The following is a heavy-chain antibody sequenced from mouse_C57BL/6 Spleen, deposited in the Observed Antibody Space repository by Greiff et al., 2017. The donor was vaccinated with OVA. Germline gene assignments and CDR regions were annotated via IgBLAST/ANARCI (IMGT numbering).Heavy chain of an antibody. CDR3: ARGQLTGNAMDY. CDR1: GYTFTSYW. CDR2: IHPNSGST. J-gene: IGHJ4*01. V-gene: IGHV1-64*01. Sequence: VQLQQPGAELVKPGASVKLSCKASGYTFTSYWMHWVKQRPGQGLEWIGMIHPNSGSTNYNEKFKSKATLTVDKSSSTAYMQLSSLTSEDSAVYYCARGQLTGNAMDYWGQGTSVTVSS. D-gene: IGHD4-1*01.